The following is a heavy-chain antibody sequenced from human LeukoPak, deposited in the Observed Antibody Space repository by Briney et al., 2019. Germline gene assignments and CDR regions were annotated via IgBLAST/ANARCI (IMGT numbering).Heavy chain of an antibody. J-gene: IGHJ2*01. Sequence: PSETLSLTCTVSGGSISSSSYYWGWIRQPPGKGLEWIGSIYYSGSTYYNPSLKSRVTISVDTSKNQFSLKLSSVTAADTAVYYCARGNRNLWYFDLWGRGTLVTVSS. CDR2: IYYSGST. D-gene: IGHD1-14*01. V-gene: IGHV4-39*01. CDR1: GGSISSSSYY. CDR3: ARGNRNLWYFDL.